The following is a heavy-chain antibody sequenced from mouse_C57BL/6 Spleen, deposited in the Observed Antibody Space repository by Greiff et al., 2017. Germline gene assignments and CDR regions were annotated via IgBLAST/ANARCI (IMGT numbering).Heavy chain of an antibody. J-gene: IGHJ4*01. CDR2: FYPGDGDT. CDR3: ARMRDYAMDY. Sequence: VLLVESGPELVKPGASVKISCKASGYAFSSSWMNWVKQRPGKGLEWIGRFYPGDGDTNYNGKFKGKATLTADKSSSTAYMQLSSLTSEDSAVXVCARMRDYAMDYWGQGTSVTVSS. V-gene: IGHV1-82*01. CDR1: GYAFSSSW.